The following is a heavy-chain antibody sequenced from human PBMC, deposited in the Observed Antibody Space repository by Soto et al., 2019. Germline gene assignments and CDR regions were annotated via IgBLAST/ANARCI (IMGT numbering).Heavy chain of an antibody. Sequence: PGGSLRLSCGALGFTFSTYDMSWVRQAPGKGLEWVSMIGNSGSTTYYADSVKGRFTISRDNSKNTLYLQMNSLRAEDTAMYYCAKAGTSSWSYFAYWGQGTLVTVSS. V-gene: IGHV3-23*05. J-gene: IGHJ4*02. D-gene: IGHD6-13*01. CDR2: IGNSGSTT. CDR3: AKAGTSSWSYFAY. CDR1: GFTFSTYD.